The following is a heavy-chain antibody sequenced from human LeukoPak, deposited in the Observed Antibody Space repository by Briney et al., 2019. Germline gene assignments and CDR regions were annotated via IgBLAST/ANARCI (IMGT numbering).Heavy chain of an antibody. J-gene: IGHJ4*02. D-gene: IGHD3-22*01. CDR2: INPNSGGT. CDR3: TTDSYYDSSGTFPSDY. V-gene: IGHV1-2*06. Sequence: ASVKVSCKASGYMFTGYYMHWVRQAPGQGLEWMGRINPNSGGTNYAQRFQGRVTMTRDTSISTAYMELSRLTSDDTAVYYCTTDSYYDSSGTFPSDYWGQGTLVTVSS. CDR1: GYMFTGYY.